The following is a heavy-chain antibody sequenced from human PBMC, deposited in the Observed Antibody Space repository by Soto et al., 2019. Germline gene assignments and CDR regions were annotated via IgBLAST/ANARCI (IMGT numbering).Heavy chain of an antibody. V-gene: IGHV1-18*01. CDR2: ISTYNVDT. D-gene: IGHD5-18*01. J-gene: IGHJ4*02. CDR3: GRGGFDYGYLDY. Sequence: ASVEVSCKTSGYTFSSYGIVWVRQAPGQGLEWMGWISTYNVDTKYAEKFQGRLTMSSDTSTTTAFMELRRLRSDDTAVYYCGRGGFDYGYLDYWGQGTLVTVSS. CDR1: GYTFSSYG.